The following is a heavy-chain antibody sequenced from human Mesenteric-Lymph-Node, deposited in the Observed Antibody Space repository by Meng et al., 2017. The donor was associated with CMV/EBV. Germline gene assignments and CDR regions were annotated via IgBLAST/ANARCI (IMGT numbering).Heavy chain of an antibody. CDR3: AKWAGLDYFHGMDV. D-gene: IGHD2-8*01. J-gene: IGHJ6*02. V-gene: IGHV1-69*05. Sequence: SVKVSCKASGGTFSSYALSWLRQAPGQGLEWMGGIIPIFGTANYAQKFQGRITITTDESTSTAYMELRSLRSEDTAVYYCAKWAGLDYFHGMDVWGQGTTVTVSS. CDR2: IIPIFGTA. CDR1: GGTFSSYA.